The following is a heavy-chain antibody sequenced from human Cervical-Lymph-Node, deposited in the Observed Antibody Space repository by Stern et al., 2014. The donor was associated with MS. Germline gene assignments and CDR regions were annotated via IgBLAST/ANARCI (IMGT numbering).Heavy chain of an antibody. Sequence: EVQLVESGGRLVQPGGSLRLSCSASGFVFSTYAMHWVRQAPGKGLQSVAIISSNAESTHYADSVKGRFTISSDNSKNTLFLQMSSLRPEDTAVYYCVRGGATILNWFDLWGQGTLVTVSS. V-gene: IGHV3-64D*06. J-gene: IGHJ5*02. CDR2: ISSNAEST. CDR3: VRGGATILNWFDL. CDR1: GFVFSTYA. D-gene: IGHD1-26*01.